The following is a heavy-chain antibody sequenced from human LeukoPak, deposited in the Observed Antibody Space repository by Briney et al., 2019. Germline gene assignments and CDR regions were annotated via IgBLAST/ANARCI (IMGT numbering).Heavy chain of an antibody. CDR1: GFTFSSYA. CDR3: ASRRGDSSGFDY. D-gene: IGHD3-22*01. V-gene: IGHV3-23*01. Sequence: GGSLRLSCAASGFTFSSYAMSWVRQAPGKGLEWVSAISGSGGSTYYAGSVKGRFTISRDNSKNTLYLQMNSLRAEDTAVYYCASRRGDSSGFDYWGQGTLVTVSS. J-gene: IGHJ4*02. CDR2: ISGSGGST.